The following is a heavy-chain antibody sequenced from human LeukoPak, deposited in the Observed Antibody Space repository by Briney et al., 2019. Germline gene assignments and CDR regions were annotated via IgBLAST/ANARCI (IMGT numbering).Heavy chain of an antibody. J-gene: IGHJ4*02. CDR1: GGTFSSYA. D-gene: IGHD3-22*01. CDR2: IIPIFGTA. V-gene: IGHV1-69*05. CDR3: ARVLYYYDSSGYLLDY. Sequence: SVKVSCKASGGTFSSYAISWVRQAPGQGLEWMGGIIPIFGTANYAQKFQGRVTITTDESTSTAYMELSSLRSEDTAVYYCARVLYYYDSSGYLLDYWCQGTLVTVSS.